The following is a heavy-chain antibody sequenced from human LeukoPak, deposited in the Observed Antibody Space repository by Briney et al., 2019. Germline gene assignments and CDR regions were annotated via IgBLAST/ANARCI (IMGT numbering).Heavy chain of an antibody. J-gene: IGHJ4*02. D-gene: IGHD2-2*01. V-gene: IGHV1-69*06. CDR2: IIPIFGTA. Sequence: SVKVSCKASGGTFSSYAISWARQAPGQGLEWMGGIIPIFGTANYAQKFQGRVTITADKSTSTAYMELSSLRSEDTAVYYCARVGYCSSTSCYAGGFDYWGQGTLVTVSS. CDR3: ARVGYCSSTSCYAGGFDY. CDR1: GGTFSSYA.